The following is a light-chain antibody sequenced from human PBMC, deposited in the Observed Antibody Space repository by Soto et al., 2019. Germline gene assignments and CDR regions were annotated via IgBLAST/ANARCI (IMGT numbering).Light chain of an antibody. CDR1: QSVSSY. V-gene: IGKV3-11*01. Sequence: EIVLTQSPATLSLSPGERATLSCRASQSVSSYLAWYQQKPGQAPRLLISGASNRAIGIPPRFSGSGSGTDFTLTISSLEPEDFAVYYCQQRSNWPPLTFGGGTKVEI. CDR2: GAS. CDR3: QQRSNWPPLT. J-gene: IGKJ4*01.